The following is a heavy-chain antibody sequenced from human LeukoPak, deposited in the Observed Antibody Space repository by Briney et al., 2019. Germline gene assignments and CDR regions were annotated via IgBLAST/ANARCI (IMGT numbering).Heavy chain of an antibody. J-gene: IGHJ4*02. CDR3: ARGKSGFSP. CDR2: ISSSGRTI. CDR1: GFTFSSYE. D-gene: IGHD3-3*01. Sequence: QPGGSLRLSCAASGFTFSSYEMNWVRQAPGKGLEWVSYISSSGRTIYYADSVKGRFTISRDNAKNSLYLQVNSLRAEDTAVYYCARGKSGFSPWGQGTLVTVSS. V-gene: IGHV3-48*03.